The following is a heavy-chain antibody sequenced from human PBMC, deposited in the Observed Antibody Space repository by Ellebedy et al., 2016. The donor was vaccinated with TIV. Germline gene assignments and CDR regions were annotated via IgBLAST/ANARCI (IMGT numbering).Heavy chain of an antibody. Sequence: ASVKVSXXASGYTFTGYYMHWVRQAPGQGLEWMGWISGDNGNTNYAQKLQVRVTMTTDTSTNTAYMELRSLRSDDTAVYYCARGDQRGEWELLEFDYWGQGTLITVSS. CDR2: ISGDNGNT. CDR1: GYTFTGYY. D-gene: IGHD1-26*01. CDR3: ARGDQRGEWELLEFDY. V-gene: IGHV1-18*04. J-gene: IGHJ4*02.